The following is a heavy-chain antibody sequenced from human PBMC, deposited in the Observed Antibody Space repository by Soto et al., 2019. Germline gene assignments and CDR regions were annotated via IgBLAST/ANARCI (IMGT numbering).Heavy chain of an antibody. CDR3: ATSPYCSGGSCYET. CDR1: GGSISSYY. CDR2: IYYSGST. J-gene: IGHJ5*02. V-gene: IGHV4-59*08. Sequence: QVQLQESGPGLVKPSETLSLTCTVSGGSISSYYWRWIRQPPGKGLEWIGYIYYSGSTNYNPSLKSRVTISVDTSKNQFSLKLRSVTAADTAVYYCATSPYCSGGSCYETWGQGTLVTVSA. D-gene: IGHD2-15*01.